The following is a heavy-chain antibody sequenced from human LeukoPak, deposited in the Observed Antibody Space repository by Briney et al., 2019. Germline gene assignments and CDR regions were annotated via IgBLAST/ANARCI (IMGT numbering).Heavy chain of an antibody. CDR1: GFTFSSYW. J-gene: IGHJ4*02. CDR2: INRDGSST. D-gene: IGHD3-10*01. V-gene: IGHV3-74*01. CDR3: ATETAVSGGIFFDY. Sequence: PGGSLRLSCPASGFTFSSYWMHWVRQAPGKGLVWVSRINRDGSSTTYADSVKGRFTISRDNAKNTLYLQMNSLRADDAAVYYCATETAVSGGIFFDYWGQGTLVTVSS.